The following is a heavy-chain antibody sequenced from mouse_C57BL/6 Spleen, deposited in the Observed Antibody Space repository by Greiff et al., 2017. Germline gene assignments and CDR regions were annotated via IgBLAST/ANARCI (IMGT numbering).Heavy chain of an antibody. D-gene: IGHD1-1*01. Sequence: QVQLQQPGAELVKPGASVKLSCKASGYTFTSYWMHWVKQRPGQGLEWIGMIHPNSGSTNYNEKFKSKATLTVDKSSSTAYMQLSSLTSEDSAVYYCASALYYDGSSSEAYWGQGTLVTVSA. CDR3: ASALYYDGSSSEAY. J-gene: IGHJ3*01. CDR1: GYTFTSYW. CDR2: IHPNSGST. V-gene: IGHV1-64*01.